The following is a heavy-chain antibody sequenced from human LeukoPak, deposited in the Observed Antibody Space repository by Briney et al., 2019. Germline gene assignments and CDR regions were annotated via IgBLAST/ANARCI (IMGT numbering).Heavy chain of an antibody. V-gene: IGHV3-23*01. CDR2: ISGSGGST. CDR3: ARVYGDHGYYFDY. CDR1: GFTFSSYA. J-gene: IGHJ4*02. D-gene: IGHD4-17*01. Sequence: PGGSLRLSCAASGFTFSSYAMSRVRQAPGKGLEWVSAISGSGGSTYYADSVKGRFTISRDNSKNTLYLQMNSLRAEDTAVYYCARVYGDHGYYFDYWGQGTLVTVSS.